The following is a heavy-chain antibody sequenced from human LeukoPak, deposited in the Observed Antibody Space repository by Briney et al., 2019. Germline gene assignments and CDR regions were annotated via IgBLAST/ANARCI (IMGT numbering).Heavy chain of an antibody. CDR3: AKDIGDVVVVAATFDY. CDR1: GFTFDDYA. CDR2: ISWNSGSI. Sequence: PGGSLRLSCAASGFTFDDYAMHWVRQAPGKGLEWVSGISWNSGSIGYADSVKGRFTISRDNAKNSLYLQMNSLRAEDTALYYCAKDIGDVVVVAATFDYWGQGTLVTVSS. J-gene: IGHJ4*02. D-gene: IGHD2-15*01. V-gene: IGHV3-9*01.